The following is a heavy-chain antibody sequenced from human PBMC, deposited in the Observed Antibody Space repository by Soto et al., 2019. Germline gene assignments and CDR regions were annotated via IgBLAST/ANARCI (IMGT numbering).Heavy chain of an antibody. D-gene: IGHD3-22*01. J-gene: IGHJ2*01. CDR2: IYYSGST. CDR3: ARAGDSSGYYYDWYFDL. V-gene: IGHV4-59*01. Sequence: PSETLSLTCTVSGDSISSYYWSWIRQPPGKGLEWIGYIYYSGSTNYNPSLKSRVTISVDTSKNQFSLKLSSVTAADTAVYYCARAGDSSGYYYDWYFDLWGRGTLVTVPQ. CDR1: GDSISSYY.